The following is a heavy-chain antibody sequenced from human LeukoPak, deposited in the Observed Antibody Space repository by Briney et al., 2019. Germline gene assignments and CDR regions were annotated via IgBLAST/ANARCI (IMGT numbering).Heavy chain of an antibody. CDR1: GGSISSYY. Sequence: SETLSLTCTVSGGSISSYYWSWIRQPPGKGLEWIGYIYYSGSTNYNPSLKSRVTISVDTSKNQFSLKLSSVTAADTAVYYCARSERRWLQFDAFDIWGQGTMVTVSS. V-gene: IGHV4-59*01. D-gene: IGHD5-24*01. CDR3: ARSERRWLQFDAFDI. J-gene: IGHJ3*02. CDR2: IYYSGST.